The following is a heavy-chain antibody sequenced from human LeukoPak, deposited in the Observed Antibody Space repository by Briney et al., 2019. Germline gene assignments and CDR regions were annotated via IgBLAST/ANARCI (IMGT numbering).Heavy chain of an antibody. CDR3: AKVRSGSSDSGYAH. CDR1: GFTFSSYG. J-gene: IGHJ4*02. CDR2: IRYDGSNK. V-gene: IGHV3-30*02. D-gene: IGHD5-12*01. Sequence: PGGSLRLSCAASGFTFSSYGMHWVRQAPGKGLEWVAFIRYDGSNKYYADSVKGRFTISRDNSKNTLYLQMNSLRAEDTAVYYCAKVRSGSSDSGYAHWGQGTLVTVSS.